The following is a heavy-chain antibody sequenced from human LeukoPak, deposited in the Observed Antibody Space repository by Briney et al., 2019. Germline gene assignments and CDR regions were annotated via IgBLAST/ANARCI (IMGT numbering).Heavy chain of an antibody. CDR2: IYYSGST. Sequence: SETLSLTCTVSGGSISSSSYYWGWIRQPPGKGLEWIGSIYYSGSTYYNPSLKSRVTISVDTSKNQFSLKLSSVTAADTAVYYCARGRNVDYFDYWGQGTLVTVSS. V-gene: IGHV4-39*07. CDR1: GGSISSSSYY. CDR3: ARGRNVDYFDY. J-gene: IGHJ4*02.